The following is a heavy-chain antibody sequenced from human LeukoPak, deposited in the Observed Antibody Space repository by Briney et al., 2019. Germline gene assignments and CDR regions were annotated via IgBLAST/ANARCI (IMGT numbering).Heavy chain of an antibody. CDR2: ISGSGGST. J-gene: IGHJ6*02. CDR3: AKDNSYYDILTGYQYYYYGMDV. CDR1: GFTFSSYA. V-gene: IGHV3-23*01. D-gene: IGHD3-9*01. Sequence: GGSLRLSCAASGFTFSSYAMSWVRQAPGKGLEWVSAISGSGGSTYYADSVKGRFTISRDNSKNTLYLQMNSLRVEDTAVYYCAKDNSYYDILTGYQYYYYGMDVWGQGTTVTVSS.